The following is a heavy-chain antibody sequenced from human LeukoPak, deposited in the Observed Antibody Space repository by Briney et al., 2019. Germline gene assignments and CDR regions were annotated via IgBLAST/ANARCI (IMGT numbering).Heavy chain of an antibody. V-gene: IGHV1-2*02. CDR3: ARAGMIVVPSPDAFDI. Sequence: ASVTVSCKASGYTFTGYYIHWVRQAPGQGLEWMGWINPSSGGTNYAQKFQGRVTMTRDTSISTAYMELSRLRCDDTAVYYCARAGMIVVPSPDAFDIWGQGTMVTVSS. CDR2: INPSSGGT. J-gene: IGHJ3*02. CDR1: GYTFTGYY. D-gene: IGHD3-22*01.